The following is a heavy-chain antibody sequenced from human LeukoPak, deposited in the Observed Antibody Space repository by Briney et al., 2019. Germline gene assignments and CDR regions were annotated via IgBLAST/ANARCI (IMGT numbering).Heavy chain of an antibody. V-gene: IGHV4-30-2*01. D-gene: IGHD2-2*01. CDR1: GGSISSGGYS. J-gene: IGHJ1*01. Sequence: TPSETLSLTCAVSGGSISSGGYSRSWIRQPPGKGLEWIGYIYHSGSTYYNPSLKSRATISVDRSKNQFSLKLSSVTAADTAVYYCARGAGCSSTSCYALYFQHWGQGTLVTVSS. CDR2: IYHSGST. CDR3: ARGAGCSSTSCYALYFQH.